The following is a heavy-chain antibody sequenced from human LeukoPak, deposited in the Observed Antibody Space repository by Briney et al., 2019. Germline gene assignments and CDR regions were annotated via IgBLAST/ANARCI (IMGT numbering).Heavy chain of an antibody. CDR1: GGSISSGGLY. J-gene: IGHJ4*02. CDR3: ASSMFGLHIDN. D-gene: IGHD3-10*02. V-gene: IGHV4-31*03. Sequence: SETLSLTCTVSGGSISSGGLYWTSVRQHPGGGLEWLGNIYQSGSTYYHPSLKSRVTISADTSNNQFSLKLSSVTAADTAVYYCASSMFGLHIDNWGQGTLVPVSS. CDR2: IYQSGST.